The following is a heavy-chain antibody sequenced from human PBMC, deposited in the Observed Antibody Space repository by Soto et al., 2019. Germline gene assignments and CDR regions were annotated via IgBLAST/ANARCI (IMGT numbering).Heavy chain of an antibody. J-gene: IGHJ5*02. V-gene: IGHV2-5*01. CDR1: GFSLSNTGVG. CDR2: IYWNADK. Sequence: QITLKESGPTLVKSTQTLTLTCTFSGFSLSNTGVGVVWIRQPPGKALEWVALIYWNADKRYSPSLKSRLSIAKETSKNQGVLTMTNVDPGDTATYFCAHKLDTVDWFDPWGQGTLVTVSS. D-gene: IGHD5-18*01. CDR3: AHKLDTVDWFDP.